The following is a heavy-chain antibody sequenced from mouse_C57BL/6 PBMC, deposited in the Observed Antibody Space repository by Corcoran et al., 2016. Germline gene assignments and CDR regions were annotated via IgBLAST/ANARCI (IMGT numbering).Heavy chain of an antibody. CDR2: INPNNGGT. D-gene: IGHD1-1*01. CDR1: GYTFTDYY. Sequence: EVQLQQSGPELVKPGASVKISCKASGYTFTDYYMNWVKQSHGKSLEWIGDINPNNGGTSYNQKFKGKATLTVDKSSSTAYMELRSLTSEDSAVYYCARRYYGGSRYFDGWGTGTTVTVSS. CDR3: ARRYYGGSRYFDG. J-gene: IGHJ1*03. V-gene: IGHV1-26*01.